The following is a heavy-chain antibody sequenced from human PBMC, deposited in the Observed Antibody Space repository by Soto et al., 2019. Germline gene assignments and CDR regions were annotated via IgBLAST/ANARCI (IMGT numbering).Heavy chain of an antibody. Sequence: GGSLRLSCAASGFTFSSYWMHWVRQASGKGLVWVSRINSDGSSTSYADSVKGRFTISRDNAKNTLYLQMNSLRAEDTAVYYCARDPADYYDSYGMDVWGQGTTVTVSS. D-gene: IGHD3-22*01. CDR1: GFTFSSYW. V-gene: IGHV3-74*01. J-gene: IGHJ6*02. CDR2: INSDGSST. CDR3: ARDPADYYDSYGMDV.